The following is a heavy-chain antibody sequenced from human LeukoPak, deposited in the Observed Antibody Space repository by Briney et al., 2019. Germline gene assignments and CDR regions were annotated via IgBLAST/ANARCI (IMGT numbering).Heavy chain of an antibody. CDR2: IKTKKEGGTT. D-gene: IGHD2-15*01. CDR1: GFTFCNVW. J-gene: IGHJ6*03. Sequence: SGGSLRLTCAASGFTFCNVWRNWVRQAPGKGLEWGGSIKTKKEGGTTEYATHVKRRFTISRDNSRSTRYLQMSSLRTDYAAIYYCTAIREYCDSAGCYSPYFYYYMDVWGKGTRVAVSS. V-gene: IGHV3-15*01. CDR3: TAIREYCDSAGCYSPYFYYYMDV.